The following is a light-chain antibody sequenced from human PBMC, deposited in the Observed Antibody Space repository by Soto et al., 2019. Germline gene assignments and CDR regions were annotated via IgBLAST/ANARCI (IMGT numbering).Light chain of an antibody. CDR1: QRINNW. CDR3: QRYNAFTQT. Sequence: DIQMTQSRSTLSASVGDRVTITCRASQRINNWVAWYQQKPGKAPKVLIYDASTLESGVPSRFSGSGSGTEFTLTIDSLQPDDFATYYCQRYNAFTQTFGQGTKVEI. J-gene: IGKJ1*01. V-gene: IGKV1-5*01. CDR2: DAS.